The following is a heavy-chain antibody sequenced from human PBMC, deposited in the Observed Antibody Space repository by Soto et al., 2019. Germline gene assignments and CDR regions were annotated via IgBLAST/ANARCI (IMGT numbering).Heavy chain of an antibody. CDR3: ARDGGPVVITFDF. CDR2: ISGSGGNI. D-gene: IGHD3-22*01. J-gene: IGHJ4*02. CDR1: GLSFDTYA. V-gene: IGHV3-23*01. Sequence: EVQLLESGGGWVKPGGPLRLSCVVSGLSFDTYAMSWVRQAPGKGLEWVSVISGSGGNIWYADSVKDRFTISRDNSKNTLYLQMSSLRVEDTAVYYCARDGGPVVITFDFWGQGTLVTVSS.